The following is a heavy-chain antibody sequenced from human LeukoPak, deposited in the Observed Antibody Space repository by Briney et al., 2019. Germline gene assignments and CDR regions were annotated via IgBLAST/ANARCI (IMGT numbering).Heavy chain of an antibody. CDR2: IYYSGST. Sequence: SETLSLTCTVSGDSISTYYWSWIRQPPGKGLEWIGYIYYSGSTNYNPSLKSRITISVDTSKNQFSLKLSSVTAADTAVYYCARGYSSSWHLNWFDPWGQGTLVTVSS. CDR1: GDSISTYY. D-gene: IGHD6-13*01. CDR3: ARGYSSSWHLNWFDP. V-gene: IGHV4-59*08. J-gene: IGHJ5*02.